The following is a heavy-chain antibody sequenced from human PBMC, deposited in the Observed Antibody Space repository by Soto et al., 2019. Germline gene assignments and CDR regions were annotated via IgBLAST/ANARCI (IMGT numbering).Heavy chain of an antibody. V-gene: IGHV5-51*01. J-gene: IGHJ6*02. CDR1: GYSFSHKW. Sequence: GESLKISCQAPGYSFSHKWIAWVRQRPGKGLEWLGVIYPLDSYTKYSPSFEGQVTMSVDKSVKTASLLLNSLKASDTAIYFCARVIVPQASTMGGMDAWGQGTTVTVSS. CDR3: ARVIVPQASTMGGMDA. D-gene: IGHD2-21*01. CDR2: IYPLDSYT.